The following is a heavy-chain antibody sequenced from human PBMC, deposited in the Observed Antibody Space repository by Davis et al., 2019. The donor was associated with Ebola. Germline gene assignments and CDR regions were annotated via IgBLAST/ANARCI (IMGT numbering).Heavy chain of an antibody. D-gene: IGHD3-22*01. Sequence: MPSETLSLTCTVSGGSISSSSYYWGWIRQPPGKGLEWIGSIYYSGSTYYNPSLKSRVTISVDTSKNQFSLKLSSVTAADTAVYYCARHAPTYYYDSSGYYSPPNWFDPWGQGTLVTVSS. V-gene: IGHV4-39*01. CDR3: ARHAPTYYYDSSGYYSPPNWFDP. CDR1: GGSISSSSYY. CDR2: IYYSGST. J-gene: IGHJ5*02.